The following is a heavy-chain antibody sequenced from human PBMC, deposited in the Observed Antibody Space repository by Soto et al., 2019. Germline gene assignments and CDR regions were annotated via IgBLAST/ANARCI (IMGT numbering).Heavy chain of an antibody. D-gene: IGHD6-19*01. Sequence: ASVKVSCKASGYTFTSYAMHWVRQAPGQRLEWMGWINAGNGNTKYSQKFQGRVTITRDTSASTAYMELSSLRSEDTAVYYCARLYRSGWTRPPYDYWGQGTLVTVSS. J-gene: IGHJ4*02. CDR1: GYTFTSYA. CDR2: INAGNGNT. CDR3: ARLYRSGWTRPPYDY. V-gene: IGHV1-3*01.